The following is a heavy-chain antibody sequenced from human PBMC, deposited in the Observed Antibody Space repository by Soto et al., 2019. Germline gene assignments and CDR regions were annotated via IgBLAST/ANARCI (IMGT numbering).Heavy chain of an antibody. CDR1: GGTFSSYA. J-gene: IGHJ6*02. CDR3: ARGSEDAIPDYNYGMDV. V-gene: IGHV1-69*01. D-gene: IGHD2-8*01. CDR2: IIPIFGTA. Sequence: QVQLVQSGAEVKKPGSSVKVSCKASGGTFSSYAISWVRQAPGQGLEWMGGIIPIFGTANYAQKFQGRVTITADESTSTAYMELSSLRSEDTAVYYCARGSEDAIPDYNYGMDVWGQGTTVTVSS.